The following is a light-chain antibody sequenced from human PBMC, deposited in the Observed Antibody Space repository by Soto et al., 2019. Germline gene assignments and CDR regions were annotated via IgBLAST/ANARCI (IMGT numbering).Light chain of an antibody. CDR3: RSYAGSNSVEV. V-gene: IGLV2-8*01. CDR2: EVN. J-gene: IGLJ2*01. CDR1: RSDVGDYNY. Sequence: QSALTQPPSASGSPGQSVTISCTGTRSDVGDYNYVSWYQQHPGKAPKLLIYEVNKRPSGVPDRFSGSKSGNTASLSVSGLQADDEADYYCRSYAGSNSVEVFGGGTKLTVL.